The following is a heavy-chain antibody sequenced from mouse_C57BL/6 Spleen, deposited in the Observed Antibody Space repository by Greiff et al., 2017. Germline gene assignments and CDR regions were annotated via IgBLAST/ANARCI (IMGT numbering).Heavy chain of an antibody. Sequence: VQLKESGPELVKPGASVKISCKASGYSFTGYYMHWVKQSSEKSLEWIGEINPSTGGTSYNQKFKGKATLTVDKSSSTAYMQLKSLTSEDSAVYYCARGIVSSYVLYFDVWGTGTTVTVSS. V-gene: IGHV1-43*01. J-gene: IGHJ1*03. CDR1: GYSFTGYY. D-gene: IGHD1-1*01. CDR2: INPSTGGT. CDR3: ARGIVSSYVLYFDV.